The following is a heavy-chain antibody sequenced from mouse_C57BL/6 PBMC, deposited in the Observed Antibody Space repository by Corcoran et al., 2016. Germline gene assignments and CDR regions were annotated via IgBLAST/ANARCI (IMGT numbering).Heavy chain of an antibody. D-gene: IGHD2-3*01. CDR3: ARDGRYAMDY. Sequence: QVQLKQSGAELVRPGASVKLSCKASGYTFTDYYINWVKQRPGQGLEWIARIYPGSGNTYYNEKFKGKATLTAEKSSSTAYMQLSSLTSEDSAVYVCARDGRYAMDYWGQGTSVTVSS. J-gene: IGHJ4*01. CDR1: GYTFTDYY. CDR2: IYPGSGNT. V-gene: IGHV1-76*01.